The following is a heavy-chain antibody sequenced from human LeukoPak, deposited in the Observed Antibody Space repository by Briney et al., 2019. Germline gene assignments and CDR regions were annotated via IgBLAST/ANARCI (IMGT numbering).Heavy chain of an antibody. J-gene: IGHJ4*02. D-gene: IGHD2-21*02. V-gene: IGHV3-23*01. Sequence: TGGSLRLSCAASGFTFSSYAMSWVRQAPGKGLEWVSTISGSGDNTYYADSVKGRLTISRDNSKSTLYLQMNSLRAEDTAVYFCARAVAVSAAGYWGQGTLVTVSS. CDR3: ARAVAVSAAGY. CDR2: ISGSGDNT. CDR1: GFTFSSYA.